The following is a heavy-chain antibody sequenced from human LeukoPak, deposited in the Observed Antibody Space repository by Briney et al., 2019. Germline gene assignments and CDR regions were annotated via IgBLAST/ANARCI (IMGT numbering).Heavy chain of an antibody. J-gene: IGHJ4*02. Sequence: SETLSLTCTVSGISISSYYWSWIRQPPGKGLEWIGYIYYSGSTNYNPSLKSRVTISVDTSKNQFSLKLSSVTAADTAVYYCARDNGDYGRDFDYWGQGTLVTVSS. D-gene: IGHD4-17*01. CDR2: IYYSGST. V-gene: IGHV4-59*12. CDR3: ARDNGDYGRDFDY. CDR1: GISISSYY.